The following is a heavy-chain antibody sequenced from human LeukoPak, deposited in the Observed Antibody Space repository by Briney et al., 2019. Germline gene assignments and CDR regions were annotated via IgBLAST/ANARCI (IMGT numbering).Heavy chain of an antibody. V-gene: IGHV4-34*01. Sequence: PSETLSLTCAVYGGSFSGYYWSWIRQPPGKGLEWIGEINHSGSTNYNPSLKSRVTISVDTSKNQFSLKLSSVTAADTAVYYCARGKNVTTGYYYYMDVWGKGTTVTLSS. D-gene: IGHD1-14*01. J-gene: IGHJ6*03. CDR2: INHSGST. CDR3: ARGKNVTTGYYYYMDV. CDR1: GGSFSGYY.